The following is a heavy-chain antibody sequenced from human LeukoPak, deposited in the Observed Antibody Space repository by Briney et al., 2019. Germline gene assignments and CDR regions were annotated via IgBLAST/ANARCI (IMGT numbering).Heavy chain of an antibody. CDR3: ARERGSGSNLDY. CDR2: INSDGSST. CDR1: GFTLSSYW. Sequence: GGSLRLSCAASGFTLSSYWMHWVRQAPGKGLVWVSHINSDGSSTTYADSVKRRFTIPRDNAKNTLYLQMNSLRAEDTAVYYCARERGSGSNLDYWGQGTLVTVSS. J-gene: IGHJ4*02. D-gene: IGHD3-10*01. V-gene: IGHV3-74*01.